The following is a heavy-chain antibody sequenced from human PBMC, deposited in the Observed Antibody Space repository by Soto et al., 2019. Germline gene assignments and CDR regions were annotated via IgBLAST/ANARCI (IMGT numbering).Heavy chain of an antibody. CDR3: AASHGVAYYFDY. J-gene: IGHJ4*02. CDR2: TYYRSKWHS. V-gene: IGHV6-1*01. CDR1: GTSVSSNNAA. Sequence: PSQTLSLTCGISGTSVSSNNAALHWFSQSPSRGLEWLGRTYYRSKWHSGYEVSVRSRTTISPDTSKNRFSLQLNSVTPDDTAIYYCAASHGVAYYFDYWGQGTLVTVSS. D-gene: IGHD3-10*01.